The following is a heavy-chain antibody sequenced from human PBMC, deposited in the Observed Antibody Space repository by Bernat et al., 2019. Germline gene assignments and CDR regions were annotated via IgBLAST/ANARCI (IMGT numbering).Heavy chain of an antibody. Sequence: EVQLVESGGGLVKPGGSLRLSCAASGFTFSSYSMNWVRQAPGKGLEWVSSISSSSSYIYYADSVKGRFTISRDNAKNSLYLQMNSLRAEDTAVYYCAYLSPIYIVATSRYYMDVWGKGTTVTVSS. D-gene: IGHD5-12*01. J-gene: IGHJ6*03. V-gene: IGHV3-21*01. CDR1: GFTFSSYS. CDR2: ISSSSSYI. CDR3: AYLSPIYIVATSRYYMDV.